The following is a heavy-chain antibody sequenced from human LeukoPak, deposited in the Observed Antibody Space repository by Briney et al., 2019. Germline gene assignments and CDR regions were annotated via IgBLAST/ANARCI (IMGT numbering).Heavy chain of an antibody. J-gene: IGHJ5*02. CDR2: IYHSGST. Sequence: SETLSLTCAVYGGSFSGYYWSWVRQPPGKGLEWIGEIYHSGSTNYNPSLKSRVTISVVKSKNQFSLKLSSVTAADTAVYYCARVPYDFWSGRNWFDPWGQGTLVTVSS. CDR1: GGSFSGYY. CDR3: ARVPYDFWSGRNWFDP. D-gene: IGHD3-3*01. V-gene: IGHV4-34*01.